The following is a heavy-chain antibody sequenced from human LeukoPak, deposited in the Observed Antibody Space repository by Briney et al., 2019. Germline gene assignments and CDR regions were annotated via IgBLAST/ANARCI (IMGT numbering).Heavy chain of an antibody. CDR3: VRSAFLTTEFYFDY. V-gene: IGHV3-74*01. CDR1: GFTFRSYW. Sequence: GGSLRLSCVSSGFTFRSYWMHWVRQAPGKGLVWVSRINTDGRTTTYADSVKGRFTISRDNAKNTLYLQMNSLRAEDTAVYYCVRSAFLTTEFYFDYWGQGTLVTVSS. J-gene: IGHJ4*02. D-gene: IGHD4-11*01. CDR2: INTDGRTT.